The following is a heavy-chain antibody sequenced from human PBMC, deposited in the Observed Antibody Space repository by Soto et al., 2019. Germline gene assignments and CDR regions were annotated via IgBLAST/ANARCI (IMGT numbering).Heavy chain of an antibody. D-gene: IGHD2-2*01. CDR2: IYHSSST. Sequence: QVQLQESGPGLVKPSETLSLTCTVSGGSISSYYLSWIRQPPGKGLEWIGYIYHSSSTNYNHALKSRVTISVDTSKNQFSLKLSSVTAADTAVYYCARSHQIKYYYDSGMDVWGQGATVTVSS. J-gene: IGHJ6*01. CDR3: ARSHQIKYYYDSGMDV. CDR1: GGSISSYY. V-gene: IGHV4-59*01.